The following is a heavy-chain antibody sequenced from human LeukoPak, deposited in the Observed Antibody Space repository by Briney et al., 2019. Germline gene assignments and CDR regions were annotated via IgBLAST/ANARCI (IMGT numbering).Heavy chain of an antibody. Sequence: SVKVSCKASGGTFSSYAISWVRQAPGQGLEWMGRIIPIFGTANYAQKFQGRVTITTDESTSTAYMELCSLRSEDTAVYYCARDHYDSSGYYVDYWGQGTLVTVSS. CDR1: GGTFSSYA. CDR2: IIPIFGTA. V-gene: IGHV1-69*05. CDR3: ARDHYDSSGYYVDY. D-gene: IGHD3-22*01. J-gene: IGHJ4*02.